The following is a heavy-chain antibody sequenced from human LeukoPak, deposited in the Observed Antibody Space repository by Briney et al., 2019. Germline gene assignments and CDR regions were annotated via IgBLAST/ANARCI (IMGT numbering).Heavy chain of an antibody. Sequence: GGSLRLSCAASGFTFSSYSMNWVRQAPGEGLEWVSSISSSSSYIYYADSVKGRFTISRDNAKNSLYLQMNSLRGEDTAVYYCARDEVYSGSYYYFDYWGQGTLVTVSS. CDR2: ISSSSSYI. D-gene: IGHD1-26*01. V-gene: IGHV3-21*01. CDR3: ARDEVYSGSYYYFDY. J-gene: IGHJ4*02. CDR1: GFTFSSYS.